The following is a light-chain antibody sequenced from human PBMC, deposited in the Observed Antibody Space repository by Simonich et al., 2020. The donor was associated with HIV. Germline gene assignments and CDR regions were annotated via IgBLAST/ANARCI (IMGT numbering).Light chain of an antibody. CDR3: QQYGSSPFT. J-gene: IGKJ3*01. Sequence: EIVLTQSPGTLSLSPGERATLSCRASQTVSNNYLAWYQQKPGLAPRLLIYDASSRATGIPDRFSGSGSGTDFTLTISRLAPEDFAVYFCQQYGSSPFTFGPGTKVDI. V-gene: IGKV3D-20*01. CDR2: DAS. CDR1: QTVSNNY.